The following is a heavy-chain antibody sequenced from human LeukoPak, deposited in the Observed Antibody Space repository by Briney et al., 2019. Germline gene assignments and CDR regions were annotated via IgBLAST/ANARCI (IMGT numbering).Heavy chain of an antibody. CDR2: INPNSGGT. Sequence: ASVKVSCKASGFSFTGFYIHWMRQAPGQGLEWMGWINPNSGGTNYAQKFQGRVTMTRDTSISTAYMELSRLRSDDTAVYYCARRALAAAGDYWGQGTLVTVSS. D-gene: IGHD6-13*01. J-gene: IGHJ4*02. V-gene: IGHV1-2*02. CDR1: GFSFTGFY. CDR3: ARRALAAAGDY.